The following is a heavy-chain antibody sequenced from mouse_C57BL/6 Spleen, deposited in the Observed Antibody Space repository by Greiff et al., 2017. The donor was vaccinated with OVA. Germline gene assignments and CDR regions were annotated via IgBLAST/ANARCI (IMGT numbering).Heavy chain of an antibody. Sequence: DVMLVESGGGLVKPGGSLKLSCAASGFTFSSYTMSWVRQTPEKRLEWVATISGGGGNTYYPDSVKGRFTISRDNAKNTLYLQMSRLRSEDTALYYCAREGVYGYDPSWFAYWGQGTLVTVSA. CDR1: GFTFSSYT. J-gene: IGHJ3*01. CDR3: AREGVYGYDPSWFAY. CDR2: ISGGGGNT. D-gene: IGHD2-14*01. V-gene: IGHV5-9*01.